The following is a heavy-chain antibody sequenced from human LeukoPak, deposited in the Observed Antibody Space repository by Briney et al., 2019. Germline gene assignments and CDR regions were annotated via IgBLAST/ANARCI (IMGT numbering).Heavy chain of an antibody. CDR1: GFTFSSYA. CDR2: ISGGVGNT. Sequence: GGSLRLSCAASGFTFSSYAINWVRQAPGKGLEWVSAISGGVGNTYYADSVKDHFTISRDNSKNTVSLQMNGLRAEDTAVYYWAKGGINQGYFDYWGQGTLVTVSS. D-gene: IGHD1-14*01. CDR3: AKGGINQGYFDY. J-gene: IGHJ4*02. V-gene: IGHV3-23*01.